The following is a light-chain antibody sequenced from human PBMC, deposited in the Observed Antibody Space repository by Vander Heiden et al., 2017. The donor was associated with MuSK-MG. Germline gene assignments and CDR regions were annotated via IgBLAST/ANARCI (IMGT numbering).Light chain of an antibody. J-gene: IGLJ3*02. CDR1: SSNIGNNF. Sequence: QSVLTQPPSASGTPGQRVIISCSGSSSNIGNNFVSLVKRAPGPARKLLIVGKDARPSGVPDGFAGSKSDTSAPLAIRGLWSEDEAVDYCSAWDDSLGGSWVVGGGTKLTVL. CDR3: SAWDDSLGGSWV. CDR2: GKD. V-gene: IGLV1-47*03.